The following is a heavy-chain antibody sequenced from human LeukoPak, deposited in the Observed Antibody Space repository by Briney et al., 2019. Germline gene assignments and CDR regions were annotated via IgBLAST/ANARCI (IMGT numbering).Heavy chain of an antibody. CDR3: ATEIVGYGDVNYFDS. Sequence: GGSLRLSCAASGFTLSSYGMHWVRQAPGKGLEYVSAISSNGGSTYYANSVKGRFNISRDNSKNTLYLQMSSLRSDDTAVYYCATEIVGYGDVNYFDSWGQGTLVTVSS. V-gene: IGHV3-64*01. CDR1: GFTLSSYG. J-gene: IGHJ4*02. CDR2: ISSNGGST. D-gene: IGHD4-17*01.